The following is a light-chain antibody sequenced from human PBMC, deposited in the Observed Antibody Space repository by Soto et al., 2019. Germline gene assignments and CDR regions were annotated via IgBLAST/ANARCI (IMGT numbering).Light chain of an antibody. Sequence: QSALTRPASVSGSPGQSITISCTGTSSDVGGYNYVSWYQHHPGKAPKLMIYDVSNRPSGVSNRFSGSKSGNTASLTISGLQTEDEADYYCSSHTSSSTVVFGGGTKVTVL. V-gene: IGLV2-14*03. CDR3: SSHTSSSTVV. CDR1: SSDVGGYNY. J-gene: IGLJ2*01. CDR2: DVS.